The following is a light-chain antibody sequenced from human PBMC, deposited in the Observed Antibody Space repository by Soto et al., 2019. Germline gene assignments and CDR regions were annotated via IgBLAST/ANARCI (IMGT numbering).Light chain of an antibody. V-gene: IGKV3-11*01. CDR3: QQRSNWPPVT. Sequence: EIVLTQSPATLSLSPGERATLSCRASQSVSSYLAWYQQKPGQAPRLLIYDASNRATGIPARFSVSGSGTDVTLTISIQEPEDFAIYYGQQRSNWPPVTFGGGTKVEIK. CDR2: DAS. CDR1: QSVSSY. J-gene: IGKJ4*01.